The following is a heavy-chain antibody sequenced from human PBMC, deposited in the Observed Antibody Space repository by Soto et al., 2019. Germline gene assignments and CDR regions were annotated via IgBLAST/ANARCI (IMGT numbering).Heavy chain of an antibody. CDR1: GFTFNNAR. CDR3: TSNAAAKVGTLSY. V-gene: IGHV3-15*01. J-gene: IGHJ4*02. D-gene: IGHD1-26*01. Sequence: LRLSCAASGFTFNNARMSWVRQAPGKGIDWVGRIDGGKTDFAAPVEGRFTFSRDDSRNTLFLQMNSLNTEDTGVYYCTSNAAAKVGTLSYWGQGTLVAVSS. CDR2: IDGGKT.